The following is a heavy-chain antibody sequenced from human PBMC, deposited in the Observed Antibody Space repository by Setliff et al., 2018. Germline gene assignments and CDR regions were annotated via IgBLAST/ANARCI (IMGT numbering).Heavy chain of an antibody. V-gene: IGHV4-4*08. CDR2: VYNSGST. J-gene: IGHJ4*02. D-gene: IGHD3-22*01. CDR3: AREAFYYDSSGSPFGF. CDR1: GGSFSAYY. Sequence: SETLSLTCAVYGGSFSAYYWSWIRQPPGKGLEWIGFVYNSGSTTYNPSLKSRVTISVDTSKNQFSLKLRSVTAADTAIYYCAREAFYYDSSGSPFGFWGQGALVTVSS.